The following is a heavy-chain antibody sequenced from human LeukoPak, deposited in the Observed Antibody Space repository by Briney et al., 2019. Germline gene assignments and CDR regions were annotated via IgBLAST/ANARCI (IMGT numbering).Heavy chain of an antibody. CDR3: ARRRRSTYYYDSSGPPRGNWFDP. D-gene: IGHD3-22*01. V-gene: IGHV4-34*01. J-gene: IGHJ5*02. Sequence: PSETLSLTCAVYGGSFSGYYWSWIRQPPGKGLEWIGETNHSGSTNYNPSLKSRVTISVDTSKNQFSLKLSSVTAADTAVYYCARRRRSTYYYDSSGPPRGNWFDPWGQGTLVTVSS. CDR1: GGSFSGYY. CDR2: TNHSGST.